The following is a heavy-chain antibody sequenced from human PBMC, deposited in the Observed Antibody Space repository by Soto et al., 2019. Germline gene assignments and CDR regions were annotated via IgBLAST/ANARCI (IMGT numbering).Heavy chain of an antibody. J-gene: IGHJ4*02. CDR2: ITSNGDNT. Sequence: WGSLGLSCASSGFTFRNFAMHWVRQAPGKGLEYVSGITSNGDNTYHADSVQGRFTISRDNSKSTLYLQMTSLRVEDTAVYYCVKGNQLLRYYFEYWGRGALVTVSS. V-gene: IGHV3-64D*06. D-gene: IGHD2-2*01. CDR1: GFTFRNFA. CDR3: VKGNQLLRYYFEY.